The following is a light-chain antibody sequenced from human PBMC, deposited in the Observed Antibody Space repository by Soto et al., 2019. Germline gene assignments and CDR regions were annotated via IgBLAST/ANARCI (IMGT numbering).Light chain of an antibody. J-gene: IGKJ1*01. CDR3: DHYNSWPSTR. CDR1: QSVSNN. Sequence: EIVMTQSPATLSASPGERASLSCRASQSVSNNLAWYQQKPGQAPRLLIYGASTRAAGIPARFSGSRSGGEMSLTTGSLQTEEFAVYYGDHYNSWPSTRFGQRNNVESK. CDR2: GAS. V-gene: IGKV3-15*01.